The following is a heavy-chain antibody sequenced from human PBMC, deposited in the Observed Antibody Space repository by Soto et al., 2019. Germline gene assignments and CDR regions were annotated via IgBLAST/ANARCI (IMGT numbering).Heavy chain of an antibody. V-gene: IGHV1-18*01. CDR1: GYTFTSYG. D-gene: IGHD6-13*01. CDR2: ISAYNGNT. J-gene: IGHJ4*02. Sequence: QVQLVQSGAEVKKPGASGKVSCKASGYTFTSYGISWVRQAPGQGLEWMGGISAYNGNTNNAQKSQGTATMTTDTPTSTAYMERRRLRSDDTAVYYCARDSPTRAAQDASGGQGTRVPDPS. CDR3: ARDSPTRAAQDAS.